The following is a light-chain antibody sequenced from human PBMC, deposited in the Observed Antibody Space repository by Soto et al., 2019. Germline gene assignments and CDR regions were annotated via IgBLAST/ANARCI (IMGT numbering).Light chain of an antibody. CDR1: QGIRNE. Sequence: IQMTQSPSSLSASVGDKITITCRASQGIRNELGWYQQKPGKAPKLLIYAASTLQSGVPSRFSGSGSGTDFTLTISSLQPEDFATYYCLQDYNYPRTFGQGTKVEIK. V-gene: IGKV1-6*01. J-gene: IGKJ1*01. CDR3: LQDYNYPRT. CDR2: AAS.